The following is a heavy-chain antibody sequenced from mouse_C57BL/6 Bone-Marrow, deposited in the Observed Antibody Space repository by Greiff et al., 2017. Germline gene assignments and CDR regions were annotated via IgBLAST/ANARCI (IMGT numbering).Heavy chain of an antibody. D-gene: IGHD2-3*01. CDR1: GYTFTSYW. CDR2: LDPSDSYT. Sequence: QVQLQQPGAELVMPGASVKLSCKASGYTFTSYWMHWVKQRPGQGLEWIGELDPSDSYTKYNQQFKGKSTLTVDKSSSTAYMQLSSMNSEDSAVYYFARRDGYSSWCAYWGQGTLVTVSA. V-gene: IGHV1-69*01. J-gene: IGHJ3*01. CDR3: ARRDGYSSWCAY.